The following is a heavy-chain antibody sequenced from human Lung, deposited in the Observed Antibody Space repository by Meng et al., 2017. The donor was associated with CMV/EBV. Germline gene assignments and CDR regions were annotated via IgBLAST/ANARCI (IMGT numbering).Heavy chain of an antibody. Sequence: TFTGYYLHWGRQAPGKGLEWRGWSNPNSGATNFAQKFQGRVTMTRDTSISTAYMELRRLTSDDTAVYYCARATENFVVEPPAILFDYWGQGTLVTVSS. CDR3: ARATENFVVEPPAILFDY. D-gene: IGHD2-2*02. J-gene: IGHJ4*02. CDR1: TFTGYY. V-gene: IGHV1-2*02. CDR2: SNPNSGAT.